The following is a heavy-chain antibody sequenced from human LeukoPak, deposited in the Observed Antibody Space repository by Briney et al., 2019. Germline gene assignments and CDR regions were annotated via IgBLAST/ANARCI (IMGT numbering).Heavy chain of an antibody. CDR2: ISSSGSTI. CDR1: GFTFSDYY. V-gene: IGHV3-11*04. J-gene: IGHJ4*02. Sequence: GSLRLSCAASGFTFSDYYMSWIRQAPGKGLEWVSYISSSGSTIYYADSVKGRFTISRDNAKKSLYLQMNSLRAEDTAVYYCARDRNYYDSSGYRRVDYWGQGTLVTVSS. CDR3: ARDRNYYDSSGYRRVDY. D-gene: IGHD3-22*01.